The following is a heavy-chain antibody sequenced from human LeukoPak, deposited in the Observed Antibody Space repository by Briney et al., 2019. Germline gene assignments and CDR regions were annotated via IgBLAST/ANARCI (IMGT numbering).Heavy chain of an antibody. J-gene: IGHJ4*02. D-gene: IGHD5-12*01. CDR3: AKDSPPTSEWLPDY. Sequence: PGGSLRLSCVGSGFTFRSYGMHWVRQAPGKGLEWVAFTRHDGSKKFYADSVKGRFTISRDNSQNTLYLQVDSLRVDDTAVYYCAKDSPPTSEWLPDYWGQGTLVTVSS. CDR2: TRHDGSKK. V-gene: IGHV3-30*02. CDR1: GFTFRSYG.